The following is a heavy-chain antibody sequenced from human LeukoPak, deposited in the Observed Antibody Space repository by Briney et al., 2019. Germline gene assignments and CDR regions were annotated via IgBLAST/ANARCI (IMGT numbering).Heavy chain of an antibody. CDR2: IKQDGSEK. Sequence: PGGSLRPSCAASGFTFSSYWMSWVRQAPGKGLEWVANIKQDGSEKYYVDSVKGRFTISRDKAKNSLYLQVNSLRAEDTAVYYCARRRQGDYFDYWGQGTLVTVSS. J-gene: IGHJ4*02. CDR3: ARRRQGDYFDY. CDR1: GFTFSSYW. V-gene: IGHV3-7*01.